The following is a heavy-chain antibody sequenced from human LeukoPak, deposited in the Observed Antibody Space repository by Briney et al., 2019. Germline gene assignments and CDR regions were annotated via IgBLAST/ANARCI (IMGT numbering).Heavy chain of an antibody. CDR1: GFTVSSNY. CDR2: IYSGGNT. CDR3: ASAYSSSWHVY. V-gene: IGHV3-53*01. Sequence: GGSLRLSCAASGFTVSSNYMSWVRQAPGKGLEWVSVIYSGGNTYYADSVKGRFTISRDNSQHTLYLQMNSLRAEDTAVYYCASAYSSSWHVYWGQGTLVTVSS. D-gene: IGHD6-13*01. J-gene: IGHJ4*02.